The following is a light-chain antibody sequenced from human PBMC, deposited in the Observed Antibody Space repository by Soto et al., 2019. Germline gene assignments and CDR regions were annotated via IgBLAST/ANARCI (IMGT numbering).Light chain of an antibody. Sequence: DIQMTQSPPTLSASVGDRVTITCRASQSISSWLAWYQQRPGKAPNLLIYDVSSLESGVPSRFSGSGSGTDCTLTISSLQPDDFAAYYCQQYTNYPWTFGQGTKVEIK. CDR2: DVS. CDR3: QQYTNYPWT. V-gene: IGKV1-5*01. J-gene: IGKJ1*01. CDR1: QSISSW.